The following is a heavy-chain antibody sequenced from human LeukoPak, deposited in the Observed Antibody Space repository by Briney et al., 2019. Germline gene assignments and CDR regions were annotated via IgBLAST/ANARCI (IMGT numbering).Heavy chain of an antibody. CDR3: AMPYSSSWFGD. V-gene: IGHV3-23*01. CDR1: GFTFGSYA. CDR2: ISGSGGST. Sequence: GGSLRLSCAASGFTFGSYAMSWVRQAPGKGLEWVSAISGSGGSTYYADSVKGRFTISRDNSKNTLYLQMNSLRAEDTAVYYCAMPYSSSWFGDWGQGTLDTVSS. J-gene: IGHJ5*02. D-gene: IGHD6-13*01.